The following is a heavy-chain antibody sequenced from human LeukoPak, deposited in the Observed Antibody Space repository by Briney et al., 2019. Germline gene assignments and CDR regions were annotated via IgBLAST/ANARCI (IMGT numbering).Heavy chain of an antibody. V-gene: IGHV3-23*01. CDR3: AKVPSMVRGVAFDY. Sequence: RGGSLRLSCAASGFTFSSYAMSWVRQAPGKGLEWVSAISGSGGSTYYADSVKGRFTISRDNSKNTLYLQTNSLRAEDTAVYYCAKVPSMVRGVAFDYWGQGTLVTVSS. J-gene: IGHJ4*02. CDR1: GFTFSSYA. D-gene: IGHD3-10*01. CDR2: ISGSGGST.